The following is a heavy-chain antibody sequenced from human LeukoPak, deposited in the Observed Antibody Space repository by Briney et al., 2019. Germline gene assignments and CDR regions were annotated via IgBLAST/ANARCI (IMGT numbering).Heavy chain of an antibody. J-gene: IGHJ4*02. CDR1: GFTFSSYE. V-gene: IGHV3-48*03. CDR2: ISSSGSTI. Sequence: PGGSLRLSCAASGFTFSSYEMNWVRQASGKGLEWVSYISSSGSTIYYADSVKGRLTISRDNAKNSLYLQMNSLRAEDTAVYYCARVDFSSSWPYYFDYWGQGTLVTVSS. D-gene: IGHD6-13*01. CDR3: ARVDFSSSWPYYFDY.